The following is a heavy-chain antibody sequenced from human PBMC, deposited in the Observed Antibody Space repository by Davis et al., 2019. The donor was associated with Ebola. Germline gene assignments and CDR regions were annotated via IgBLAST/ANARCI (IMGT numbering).Heavy chain of an antibody. CDR2: IYHSGST. J-gene: IGHJ5*02. D-gene: IGHD2-2*01. CDR1: GGSISSSNW. CDR3: ARGLFLYCSSTSCYWRGNWFDP. V-gene: IGHV4-4*02. Sequence: SETLSLTCAVSGGSISSSNWWSWVRQPPGKGLEWIGEIYHSGSTNYNPSLKSRVTISVDKSKNQFSLKLSSVTAADTAVYYCARGLFLYCSSTSCYWRGNWFDPWGQGTLVTVSS.